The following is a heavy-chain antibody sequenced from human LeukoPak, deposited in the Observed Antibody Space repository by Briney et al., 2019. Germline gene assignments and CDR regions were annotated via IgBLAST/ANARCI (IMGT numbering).Heavy chain of an antibody. D-gene: IGHD2/OR15-2a*01. CDR3: AKGSTSYDA. CDR1: GFNFNQDA. Sequence: PGRSLRLSCAASGFNFNQDAMHWVRQAPGKGLEWVGYIWFDGSHQYYGDSVKGRFTISRDNSKDTLYLQMNSLTPEDTAIYYCAKGSTSYDAWGQGTLVTVSS. V-gene: IGHV3-30*02. J-gene: IGHJ5*02. CDR2: IWFDGSHQ.